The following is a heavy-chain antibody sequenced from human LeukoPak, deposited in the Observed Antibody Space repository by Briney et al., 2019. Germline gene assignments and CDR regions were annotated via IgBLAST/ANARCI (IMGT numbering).Heavy chain of an antibody. CDR2: IIPIFGTA. J-gene: IGHJ4*02. D-gene: IGHD1-26*01. CDR3: ASPGAIVGATYFDY. Sequence: SVKVSCKASGGTFSSYAIIWVRQAPGQGLEWMGGIIPIFGTANYAQKFQGRVTITADESTSTAYMELSSLRSEDTAVYYCASPGAIVGATYFDYWGQGTLVTVSS. CDR1: GGTFSSYA. V-gene: IGHV1-69*01.